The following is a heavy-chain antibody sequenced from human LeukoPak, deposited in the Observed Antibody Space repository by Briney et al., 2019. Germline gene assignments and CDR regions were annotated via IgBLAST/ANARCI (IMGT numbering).Heavy chain of an antibody. CDR1: GFTFDDYA. V-gene: IGHV3-43D*03. CDR2: ISWDGGST. Sequence: PGGSLRLSCAASGFTFDDYAMHWVRQAPGKGLEWVSLISWDGGSTYYADSVKGRFTISRDNSKNTLYLQMGSLSAEDMAVYYCARDGGGSPDYWGQGTLVTVSS. CDR3: ARDGGGSPDY. D-gene: IGHD1-26*01. J-gene: IGHJ4*02.